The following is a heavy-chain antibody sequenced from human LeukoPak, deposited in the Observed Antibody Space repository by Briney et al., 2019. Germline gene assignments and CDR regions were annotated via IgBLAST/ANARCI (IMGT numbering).Heavy chain of an antibody. CDR3: AKDLLSGHPPQEFDY. CDR2: ISGSGGST. Sequence: GRSLRLSCAASGFTFSSYAMSWVRQAPGKGLEWVSAISGSGGSTYYADSVKGRFTISRDNSKNTLYLQMNSLRAEDTAVYYCAKDLLSGHPPQEFDYWGQGTLVTVSS. J-gene: IGHJ4*02. D-gene: IGHD6-19*01. V-gene: IGHV3-23*01. CDR1: GFTFSSYA.